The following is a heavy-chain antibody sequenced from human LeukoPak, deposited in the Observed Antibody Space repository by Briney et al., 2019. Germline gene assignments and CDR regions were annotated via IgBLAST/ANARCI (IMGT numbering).Heavy chain of an antibody. CDR3: AGAAESRQAFDI. CDR1: GGSISSCY. J-gene: IGHJ3*02. Sequence: SETLSLTCTVSGGSISSCYWSWIRKPPGKGLEWIGYLYYSGSTNYNPSLKSRVTISVDPSKNQFSRKLSSVTAADTAVYYCAGAAESRQAFDIWGQGTMVTVSS. D-gene: IGHD3-10*01. V-gene: IGHV4-59*01. CDR2: LYYSGST.